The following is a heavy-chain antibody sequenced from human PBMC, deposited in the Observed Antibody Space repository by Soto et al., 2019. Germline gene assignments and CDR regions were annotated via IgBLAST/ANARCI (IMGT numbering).Heavy chain of an antibody. CDR3: ARSALLWWALDS. D-gene: IGHD2-15*01. J-gene: IGHJ4*02. CDR2: ISASGNSA. CDR1: GFSLGDYG. Sequence: DVELLESGGGLVHPGGSLRLSCTASGFSLGDYGMNWVRQTPGKGLEWVSTISASGNSAYSADSVKGRLIISRDNSKNTLYLQMNSLRAEDTAVYYCARSALLWWALDSWGQGTLVTVSS. V-gene: IGHV3-23*01.